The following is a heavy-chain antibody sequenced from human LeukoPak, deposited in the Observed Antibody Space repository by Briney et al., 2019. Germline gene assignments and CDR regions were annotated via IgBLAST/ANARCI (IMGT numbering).Heavy chain of an antibody. CDR1: GCTFTGYY. CDR3: ARGGWFGELLHFDY. J-gene: IGHJ4*02. V-gene: IGHV1-2*02. CDR2: INPNSGGT. D-gene: IGHD3-10*01. Sequence: ASVKVSCKASGCTFTGYYMHWVRQAPGQGLEWMGWINPNSGGTNYAQKFQGRVTMTRDTSISTAYMELSRLRSDDTAVYYCARGGWFGELLHFDYWGQGTLVTVSS.